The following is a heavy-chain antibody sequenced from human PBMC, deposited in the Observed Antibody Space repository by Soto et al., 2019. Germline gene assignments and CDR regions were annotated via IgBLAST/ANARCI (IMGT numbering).Heavy chain of an antibody. CDR2: IYWDDDK. CDR3: THSRCGGDCLQSYSSHYYYGMDV. CDR1: GFSLNTGGLG. Sequence: QITLKESGPTLVKPTQTLTLTCTFSGFSLNTGGLGVGWIRQPPGKALEWLELIYWDDDKRYSPSLKRRLSITKDTSNNQVVLQMTNMDPVDTATYYCTHSRCGGDCLQSYSSHYYYGMDVWGQGTTVTVSS. D-gene: IGHD2-21*02. J-gene: IGHJ6*02. V-gene: IGHV2-5*02.